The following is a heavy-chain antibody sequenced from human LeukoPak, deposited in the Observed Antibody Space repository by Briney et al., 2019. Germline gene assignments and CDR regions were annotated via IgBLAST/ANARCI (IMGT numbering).Heavy chain of an antibody. D-gene: IGHD3-3*01. CDR2: IYYSGST. CDR1: GGSISSGSYY. J-gene: IGHJ4*02. V-gene: IGHV4-39*01. Sequence: SETLSLTCTVSGGSISSGSYYWGWIRQPPGKGLEWIGSIYYSGSTYYNPSLKSRVTISVDTSKNQFSLKLSSVTAADTAVYYCASLTIFGVVIHDYWGQGTLVTVSS. CDR3: ASLTIFGVVIHDY.